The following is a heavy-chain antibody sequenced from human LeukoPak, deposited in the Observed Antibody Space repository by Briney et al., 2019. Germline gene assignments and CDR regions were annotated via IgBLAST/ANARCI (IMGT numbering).Heavy chain of an antibody. V-gene: IGHV3-7*01. CDR3: ARVRGPNCLVH. D-gene: IGHD1-1*01. Sequence: GGSLRLSCAASGLTFGSSWMTWVRQTPDKGLEWVASIKHDGSAEYYVDSVGGRFTISRDNAKNSVYLQMNSLRAEDTAAYYCARVRGPNCLVHWGQGTLVTVSS. J-gene: IGHJ1*01. CDR2: IKHDGSAE. CDR1: GLTFGSSW.